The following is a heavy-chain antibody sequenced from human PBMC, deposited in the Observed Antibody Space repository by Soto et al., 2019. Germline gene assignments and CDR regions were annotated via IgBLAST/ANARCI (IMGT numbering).Heavy chain of an antibody. V-gene: IGHV3-64D*08. J-gene: IGHJ6*02. CDR2: ISSNGGST. Sequence: GGSLRLSCSASGFTFSSYAMHWVRQAPGKGLEYVSAISSNGGSTYYADSVKGRFTISRDNSKNTLYLQMSSLRAEDTAVYYCVKDQEVGLAHHSGYGVPYYYYGMDVWGQGTTVTVSS. CDR3: VKDQEVGLAHHSGYGVPYYYYGMDV. CDR1: GFTFSSYA. D-gene: IGHD5-12*01.